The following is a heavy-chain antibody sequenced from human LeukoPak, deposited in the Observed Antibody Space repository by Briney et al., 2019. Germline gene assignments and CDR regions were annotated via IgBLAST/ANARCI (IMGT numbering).Heavy chain of an antibody. Sequence: PSETLSLTCTVSGGSINTYYWSWIRQPPGKGLEWIGYIYYSGSTNYNPSLKSRVTISVDTSKNQFSLKLSSVTAADTAVYYCARVNRADFWSGYSPAGWDYYYMDVWGKGTTVTVSS. J-gene: IGHJ6*03. CDR3: ARVNRADFWSGYSPAGWDYYYMDV. D-gene: IGHD3-3*01. V-gene: IGHV4-59*01. CDR2: IYYSGST. CDR1: GGSINTYY.